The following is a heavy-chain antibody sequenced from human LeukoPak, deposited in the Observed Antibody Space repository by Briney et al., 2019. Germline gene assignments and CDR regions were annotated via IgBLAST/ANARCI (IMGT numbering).Heavy chain of an antibody. CDR3: ARVPRSYYYYYYMDV. CDR1: GGSISSYY. Sequence: SETLSLTCTVSGGSISSYYWSWIRQPPGKGLEWIGYIYYSGSTNYNPSLTTRVTMSVDTSRTQISLRLSSVTAADTAVYYCARVPRSYYYYYYMDVWGKGTTVTVSS. CDR2: IYYSGST. V-gene: IGHV4-59*01. J-gene: IGHJ6*03.